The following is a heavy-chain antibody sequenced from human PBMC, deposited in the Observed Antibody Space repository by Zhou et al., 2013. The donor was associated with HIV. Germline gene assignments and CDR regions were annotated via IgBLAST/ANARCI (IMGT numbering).Heavy chain of an antibody. D-gene: IGHD3-22*01. CDR2: IIPIFGTT. CDR3: AREYYYDSIGYYYEDL. V-gene: IGHV1-69*12. J-gene: IGHJ4*02. Sequence: QVQLVQSGAEVKKPGSSVKVSCKASGGSFSSYAITWVRQAPGQGPEWMGGIIPIFGTTNYAQKFQGRVTITADESTSTAYMELRTLRSDDTAVYYCAREYYYDSIGYYYEDLWGQGTLVTVSS. CDR1: GGSFSSYA.